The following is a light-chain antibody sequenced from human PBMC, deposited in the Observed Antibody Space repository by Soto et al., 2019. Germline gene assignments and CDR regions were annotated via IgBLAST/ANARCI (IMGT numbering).Light chain of an antibody. V-gene: IGKV3D-15*01. CDR3: QQYNNWLRT. CDR1: QNISVY. Sequence: EIVLTQSASTLSLSPGERATLSCRASQNISVYLAWYRQKPGQAPRLLIYAASNRATGIPARFSGSGSGTEFTLTITSLQSEDSAVYYCQQYNNWLRTFGQGTKVDIK. J-gene: IGKJ1*01. CDR2: AAS.